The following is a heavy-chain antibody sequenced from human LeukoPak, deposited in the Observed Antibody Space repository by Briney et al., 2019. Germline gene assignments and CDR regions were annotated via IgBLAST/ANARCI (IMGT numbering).Heavy chain of an antibody. CDR2: INSNGDGI. V-gene: IGHV3-23*01. CDR3: ANWIGSSSRDY. J-gene: IGHJ4*02. CDR1: GFTFSTYA. Sequence: PGGSLRLSCAASGFTFSTYAMTWVRQAPGKGLEWVSGINSNGDGIYYADSVRGRFTISRDNSNNALYLQMDSLRAEDTAVYYCANWIGSSSRDYWGQGTLVTVSS. D-gene: IGHD6-6*01.